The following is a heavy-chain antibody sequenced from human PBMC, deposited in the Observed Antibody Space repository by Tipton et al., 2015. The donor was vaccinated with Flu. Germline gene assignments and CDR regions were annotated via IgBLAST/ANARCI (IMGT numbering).Heavy chain of an antibody. Sequence: SLRLSCTASRFSFSDYYMTWIRQTPGKGLEWISYISSSGSEVFHAKSVKGRFTISRDNAKNSLYLQMNSLRVEDTAVYYCARRLCDGGGCYAAYWYFDVWGRGTLVTVSS. CDR2: ISSSGSEV. J-gene: IGHJ2*01. V-gene: IGHV3-11*01. CDR1: RFSFSDYY. D-gene: IGHD2-15*01. CDR3: ARRLCDGGGCYAAYWYFDV.